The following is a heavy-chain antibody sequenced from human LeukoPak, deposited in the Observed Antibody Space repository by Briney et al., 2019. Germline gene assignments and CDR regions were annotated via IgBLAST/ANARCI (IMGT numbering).Heavy chain of an antibody. V-gene: IGHV4-30-2*02. CDR2: IYHSGST. D-gene: IGHD3-3*01. Sequence: SQTLSLTCTVSGGSISSGGYYWSWIRQPPGKGLEWIGYIYHSGSTYYNPSLKSRVTISVDTSKNQFSLKLSSVTAADTAVYYCARLRFLEWLSWFDPWGQGTLATVSS. CDR3: ARLRFLEWLSWFDP. J-gene: IGHJ5*02. CDR1: GGSISSGGYY.